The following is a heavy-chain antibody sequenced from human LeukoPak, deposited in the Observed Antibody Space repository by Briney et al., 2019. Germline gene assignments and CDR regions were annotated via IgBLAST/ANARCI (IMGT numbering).Heavy chain of an antibody. V-gene: IGHV3-33*01. D-gene: IGHD3-16*01. CDR3: ARGGMKGYPGGVSLYYGMDV. CDR2: IWSDGSNK. Sequence: GGSLRLSCAVSGFVFSRYGMHWVRQAPGKGLEWVAFIWSDGSNKYYADSVKGRFTISRDNDKNTLYLQVDRLRAEDTAVYSCARGGMKGYPGGVSLYYGMDVWGQGTTVTVSS. J-gene: IGHJ6*02. CDR1: GFVFSRYG.